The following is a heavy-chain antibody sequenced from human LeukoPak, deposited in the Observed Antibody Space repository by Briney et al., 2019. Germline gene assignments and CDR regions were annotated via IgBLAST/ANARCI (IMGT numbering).Heavy chain of an antibody. Sequence: PGGSLRLSCAASGFTFGNYWMSWFRQAPEKGPEWVAHINMDGSEKYYVDSVKGRFTISRDNAKNSLYLQMNSLKVEDTAVYYCARDKVTYWGPGTLVTVSS. J-gene: IGHJ4*02. CDR3: ARDKVTY. CDR2: INMDGSEK. V-gene: IGHV3-7*01. CDR1: GFTFGNYW.